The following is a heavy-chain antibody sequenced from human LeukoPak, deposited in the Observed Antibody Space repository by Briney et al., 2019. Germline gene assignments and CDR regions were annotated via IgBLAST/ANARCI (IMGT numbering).Heavy chain of an antibody. CDR1: GLTVSSNY. V-gene: IGHV3-11*04. J-gene: IGHJ3*02. Sequence: GGSLRLSCAASGLTVSSNYMSWIRQAPGKGLEWVSYISSSGSTIYYADSVKGRFTISRDNAKNSLYLQMNSLRAEDTAVYYCARGVVLGYCSSTSCYHAFDIWGQGTMVTVSS. CDR3: ARGVVLGYCSSTSCYHAFDI. CDR2: ISSSGSTI. D-gene: IGHD2-2*01.